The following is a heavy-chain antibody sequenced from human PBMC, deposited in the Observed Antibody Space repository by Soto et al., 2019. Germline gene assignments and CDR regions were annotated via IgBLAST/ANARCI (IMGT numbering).Heavy chain of an antibody. J-gene: IGHJ3*02. Sequence: EVQLLESGGGVVQPGGSLRLSCAASGFTFSAYAMSWVRQAPGKGLQWVSGVGGSDTDKHYADSVRGRFTVSRDNSKNTLYLQVNSLRVDDTAVYYCANDATAVNGVSDPFDKWGQGTEVTVSS. V-gene: IGHV3-23*05. CDR3: ANDATAVNGVSDPFDK. CDR1: GFTFSAYA. D-gene: IGHD2-8*01. CDR2: VGGSDTDK.